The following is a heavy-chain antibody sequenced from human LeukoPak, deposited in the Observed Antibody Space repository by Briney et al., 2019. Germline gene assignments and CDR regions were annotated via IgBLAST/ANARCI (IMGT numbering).Heavy chain of an antibody. Sequence: PGGSLRLSCAASGFTFSSYGMHWVRQAPGKGLEWVAFIRYDGSNKYYADSVKGRFTISRDNSKNTLDLQMNSLRAEDTAVYYCAKETIEDGYGDYWGQGTLVTVSS. CDR2: IRYDGSNK. D-gene: IGHD5-24*01. J-gene: IGHJ4*02. CDR3: AKETIEDGYGDY. V-gene: IGHV3-30*02. CDR1: GFTFSSYG.